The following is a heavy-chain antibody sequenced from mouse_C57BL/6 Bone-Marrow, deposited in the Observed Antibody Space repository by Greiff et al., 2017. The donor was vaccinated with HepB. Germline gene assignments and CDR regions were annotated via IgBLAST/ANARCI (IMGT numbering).Heavy chain of an antibody. CDR2: IHPNSGST. V-gene: IGHV1-64*01. Sequence: QVQLKQPGAELVKPGASVKLSCKASGYTFTSYWMHWVKQRPGQGLEWIGMIHPNSGSTNYNEKFKSKATLTVDKSSSTAYMQLSSLTSEDSAVYYCARPPYGGSSLDYWGQGTTLTVSS. CDR3: ARPPYGGSSLDY. D-gene: IGHD1-1*01. J-gene: IGHJ2*01. CDR1: GYTFTSYW.